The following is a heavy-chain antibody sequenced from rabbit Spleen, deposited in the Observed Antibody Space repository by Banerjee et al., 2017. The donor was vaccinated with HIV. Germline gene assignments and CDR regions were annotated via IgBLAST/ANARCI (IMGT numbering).Heavy chain of an antibody. CDR2: ISTDSGNT. Sequence: QEQLEESGGGLVKPEGSLTLTCKASGFDLSSYYYMCWVRQAPGKGLEWIGCISTDSGNTYYASWAKGRFTISKTSSTAVTLQMTSLTAADTATYLCARDASGGYWYFGLWGPGTLVTVS. J-gene: IGHJ4*01. CDR3: ARDASGGYWYFGL. V-gene: IGHV1S45*01. D-gene: IGHD1-1*01. CDR1: GFDLSSYYY.